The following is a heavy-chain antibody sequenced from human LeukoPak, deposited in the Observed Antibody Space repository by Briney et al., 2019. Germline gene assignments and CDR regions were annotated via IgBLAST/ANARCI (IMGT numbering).Heavy chain of an antibody. CDR2: INPGGRST. J-gene: IGHJ4*02. V-gene: IGHV1-46*01. CDR1: GYTFTNYY. CDR3: ARVPYRDGYNPDFDY. Sequence: GASVKVSCKASGYTFTNYYIHWVRQAPGQGLEWMGIINPGGRSTSYAQKFQGRVTMTRDTSTSTVYMELSSLRSEDTAVYYCARVPYRDGYNPDFDYWGQGTLVTVSS. D-gene: IGHD5-24*01.